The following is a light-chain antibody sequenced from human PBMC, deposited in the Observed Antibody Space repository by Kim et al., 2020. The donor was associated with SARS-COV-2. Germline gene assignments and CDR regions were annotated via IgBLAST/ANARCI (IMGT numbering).Light chain of an antibody. CDR1: SLRTYY. Sequence: VALGQPVRITCLVDSLRTYYASWYQQKPGQAHVLVIYGKNNRPSGIPDRFSGSSSGNTASLTITGAQAEDEADYYCNSRYISGKALFGGGTKLTVL. CDR2: GKN. CDR3: NSRYISGKAL. V-gene: IGLV3-19*01. J-gene: IGLJ2*01.